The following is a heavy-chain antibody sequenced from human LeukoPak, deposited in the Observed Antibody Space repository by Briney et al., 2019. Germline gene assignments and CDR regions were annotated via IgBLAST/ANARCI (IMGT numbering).Heavy chain of an antibody. Sequence: GGSLRLSCAASGFTFSSYSMNWVRQAPGKGLEWVSYISTSSSTIYYADSVKGRFTISRDNAKNSLYLQMNSLRAEDTAVYYCARIEGDYYGSGSYYNEGGFDYWGQGTLVTVSS. CDR3: ARIEGDYYGSGSYYNEGGFDY. CDR2: ISTSSSTI. V-gene: IGHV3-48*01. J-gene: IGHJ4*02. CDR1: GFTFSSYS. D-gene: IGHD3-10*01.